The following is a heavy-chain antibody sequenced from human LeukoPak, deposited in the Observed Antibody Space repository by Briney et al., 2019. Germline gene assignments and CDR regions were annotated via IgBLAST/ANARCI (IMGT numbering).Heavy chain of an antibody. CDR1: GFTLSNYD. Sequence: GGSLRLSCAASGFTLSNYDMHWVRQPTGKGLEWVSAIDTAADTYYPDSVKGRFTISRENAKNSLYLQMNSLRAGDTAVYYCARSTPQNYGPVDMDVWGKGTTVTVSS. D-gene: IGHD4-17*01. CDR3: ARSTPQNYGPVDMDV. CDR2: IDTAADT. V-gene: IGHV3-13*01. J-gene: IGHJ6*03.